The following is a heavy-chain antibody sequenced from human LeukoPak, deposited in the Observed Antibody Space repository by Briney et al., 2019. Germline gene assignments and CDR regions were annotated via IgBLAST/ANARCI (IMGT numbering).Heavy chain of an antibody. Sequence: SETLSLTCTVSGGSISSYYWSWIRQPAGKGLEWIGRIYTSGSTNYNPSLKSRVTMSVDTSKNQFSLKLSSVTAADTAVYYCARDRVDTMMPIFDYWGQGTPVTVSS. CDR2: IYTSGST. V-gene: IGHV4-4*07. CDR3: ARDRVDTMMPIFDY. CDR1: GGSISSYY. J-gene: IGHJ4*02. D-gene: IGHD3-22*01.